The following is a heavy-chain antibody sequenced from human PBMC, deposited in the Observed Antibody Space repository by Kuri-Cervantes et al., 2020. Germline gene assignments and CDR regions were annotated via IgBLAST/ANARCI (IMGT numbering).Heavy chain of an antibody. CDR3: TRGTDYYGSGDF. CDR2: IYYNGIT. CDR1: GFTFSAYY. J-gene: IGHJ4*02. V-gene: IGHV4-59*01. Sequence: GSLRPSCRAFGFTFSAYYMDWVRQAPGKGLAWIGYIYYNGITDYSPSLKSRLTLSVDTSKNQFSLMLTSVTAAYTAVYYCTRGTDYYGSGDFWGQGILVTVSS. D-gene: IGHD3-10*01.